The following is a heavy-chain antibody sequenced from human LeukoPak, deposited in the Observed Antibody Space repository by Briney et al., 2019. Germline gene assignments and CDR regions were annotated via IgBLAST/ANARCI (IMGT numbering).Heavy chain of an antibody. J-gene: IGHJ4*02. Sequence: GGSLRLSCAASGFTFSSYAMSWVRRAPGKGLEWVSAISGRGGSTYYADSVKGRFTISRDNSKNTLYLQMNSLRAEDTAVYYCAKGYYDYVWGSYYFDYWGQGTLVTVSS. CDR3: AKGYYDYVWGSYYFDY. CDR1: GFTFSSYA. D-gene: IGHD3-16*01. CDR2: ISGRGGST. V-gene: IGHV3-23*01.